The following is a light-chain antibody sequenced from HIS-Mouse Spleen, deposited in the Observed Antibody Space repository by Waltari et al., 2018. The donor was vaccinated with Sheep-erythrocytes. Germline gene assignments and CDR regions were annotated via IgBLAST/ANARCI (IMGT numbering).Light chain of an antibody. CDR3: CSYAGSYTYV. J-gene: IGLJ1*01. Sequence: QSALTEPRSVPGSPGQSVTIPCTGPPRDGSGYNSTSRDQQHPGKAHKLMIYDVSKRPSGVPDRFSGSKSGNTASLTISGLQAEDEADYYCCSYAGSYTYVFGTGTKVTVL. CDR2: DVS. CDR1: PRDGSGYNS. V-gene: IGLV2-11*01.